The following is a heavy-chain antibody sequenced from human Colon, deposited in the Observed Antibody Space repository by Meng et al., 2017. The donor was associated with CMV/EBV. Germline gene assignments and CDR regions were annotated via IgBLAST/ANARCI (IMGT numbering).Heavy chain of an antibody. CDR3: VRGTDRDFSGYDFLL. J-gene: IGHJ4*02. D-gene: IGHD5-12*01. V-gene: IGHV3-7*01. Sequence: GSLKISCAGSGFFFGVHWMNWVRQVPGKGLEWVANINRDGSQIYYGDSVKGRFTISRDNAEKSLFLEMKSLRVDDTAVYYCVRGTDRDFSGYDFLLWGQGTLVTVSS. CDR1: GFFFGVHW. CDR2: INRDGSQI.